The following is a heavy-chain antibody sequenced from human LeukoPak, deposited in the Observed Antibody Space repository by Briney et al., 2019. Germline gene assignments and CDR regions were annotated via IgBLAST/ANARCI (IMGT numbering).Heavy chain of an antibody. CDR2: IKEDGSEK. V-gene: IGHV3-7*05. D-gene: IGHD4/OR15-4a*01. J-gene: IGHJ4*02. Sequence: GGSLRLSCAASGFTSSSYWMSWVRQAPGKGLEWVANIKEDGSEKHYVDSVKGRFTISRDNAKNSLYVEKNSLRAEDTAVYYCARGALITLRYWGQGTLVTVSS. CDR3: ARGALITLRY. CDR1: GFTSSSYW.